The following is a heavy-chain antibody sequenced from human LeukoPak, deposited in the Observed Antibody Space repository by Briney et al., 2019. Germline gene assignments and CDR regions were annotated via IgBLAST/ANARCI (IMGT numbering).Heavy chain of an antibody. CDR2: INHSGST. J-gene: IGHJ5*02. CDR1: GGSFSGYY. D-gene: IGHD2/OR15-2a*01. CDR3: ARLFSRRYFNWFDP. Sequence: PSETLSLTCAVYGGSFSGYYWSWIRQPPGKGLEWIGEINHSGSTNYNPSLKSRVTISVDTSKNQFSLKLSSVTAADTAVYYCARLFSRRYFNWFDPWGQGTLVTVSS. V-gene: IGHV4-34*01.